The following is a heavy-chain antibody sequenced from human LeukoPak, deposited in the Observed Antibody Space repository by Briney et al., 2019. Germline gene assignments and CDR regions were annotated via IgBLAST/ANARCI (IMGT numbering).Heavy chain of an antibody. V-gene: IGHV3-53*01. D-gene: IGHD2-2*01. J-gene: IGHJ3*02. CDR3: ARGLPAANDAFDI. CDR1: GLTVSSNY. Sequence: GGSLRLSCAASGLTVSSNYMSWVRQAPGKGLEWVSVIYSGGSTYYADSVKGRYTISRDNSKNTLYLQMNSLRAEDTAVYYCARGLPAANDAFDIWGQGTMVTVSS. CDR2: IYSGGST.